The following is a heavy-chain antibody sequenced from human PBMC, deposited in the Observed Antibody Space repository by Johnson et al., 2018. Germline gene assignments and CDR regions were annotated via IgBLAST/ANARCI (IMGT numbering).Heavy chain of an antibody. J-gene: IGHJ6*02. CDR2: IWYDGSNK. CDR3: ARARSWGIQLYYYYYGMEV. D-gene: IGHD5-18*01. Sequence: VQLVESGGGVVQPGRSLRLSCAASGFTFRRYGMHWVRQAPGKGLEWVAVIWYDGSNKYYADSVKGRFTISRDNSKNTLYLQMNSLRAEDTAGYYWARARSWGIQLYYYYYGMEVWGQGTTVTVSS. V-gene: IGHV3-33*08. CDR1: GFTFRRYG.